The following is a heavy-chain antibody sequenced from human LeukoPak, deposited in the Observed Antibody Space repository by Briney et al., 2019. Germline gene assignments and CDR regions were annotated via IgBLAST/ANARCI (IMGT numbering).Heavy chain of an antibody. V-gene: IGHV1-18*01. CDR3: ARESHVTREDY. CDR1: GYTFTSFA. D-gene: IGHD3-10*01. J-gene: IGHJ4*02. Sequence: ASVKVSCKASGYTFTSFAIHWVRQAPGQGLEWMGWISANDGNTDYPQKLQGRVTMTTDTSTSTAYMELRSLRSDDTAVYYCARESHVTREDYWGQGTLVTVSS. CDR2: ISANDGNT.